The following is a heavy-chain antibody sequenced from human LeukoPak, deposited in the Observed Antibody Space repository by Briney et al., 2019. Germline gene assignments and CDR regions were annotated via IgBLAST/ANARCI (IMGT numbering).Heavy chain of an antibody. V-gene: IGHV1-3*03. CDR2: INAGNGNT. J-gene: IGHJ4*02. D-gene: IGHD1-26*01. CDR1: GYSFTSYW. CDR3: ARGHPSGSYGRQAFDY. Sequence: GESLKISCKGSGYSFTSYWIGWVRQMPGKGLEWMGWINAGNGNTKYSQEFQGRVTITRDTSASTAYMELSSLRSEDMAVYYCARGHPSGSYGRQAFDYWGQGTLVTVSS.